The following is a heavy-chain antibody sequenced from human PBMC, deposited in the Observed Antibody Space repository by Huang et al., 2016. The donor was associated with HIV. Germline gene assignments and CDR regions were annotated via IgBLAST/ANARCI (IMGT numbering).Heavy chain of an antibody. Sequence: QVQLVESGGGVVQPGRSLRISCAASGFTFRSYGMHWVRQAPGKGLECVAVISYDGKTKYYADSVKGRFSISRDNSKTTVYLQLNSLRVEDTAVYYCAKGGSAAAVLDFWGQGTLVTVSS. V-gene: IGHV3-30*18. CDR2: ISYDGKTK. CDR1: GFTFRSYG. D-gene: IGHD6-13*01. CDR3: AKGGSAAAVLDF. J-gene: IGHJ4*02.